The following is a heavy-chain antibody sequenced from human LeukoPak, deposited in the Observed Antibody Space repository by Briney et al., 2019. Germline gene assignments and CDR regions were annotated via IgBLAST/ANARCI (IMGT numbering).Heavy chain of an antibody. J-gene: IGHJ4*02. D-gene: IGHD6-19*01. Sequence: KPSETLSLTCTVSGGSISSYYWSWIRQPPGKGLEWIGYIYYSGSTNYNPSLKSRVTISVDTSKNQFSLRLNSVTAADTAVYYCARLNVGSGWFFDYWGQGTLVTVSS. CDR3: ARLNVGSGWFFDY. CDR2: IYYSGST. V-gene: IGHV4-59*08. CDR1: GGSISSYY.